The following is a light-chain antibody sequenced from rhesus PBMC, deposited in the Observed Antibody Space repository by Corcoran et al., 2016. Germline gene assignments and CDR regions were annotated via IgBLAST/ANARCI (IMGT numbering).Light chain of an antibody. V-gene: IGKV1-22*01. CDR3: LQFSSSPLT. CDR2: KAS. J-gene: IGKJ4*01. CDR1: QDISSW. Sequence: DIQMTQSPSSLSASVGDKVTITCRASQDISSWLAWYQQNPGKAPKLLIYKASSLQSGVPSRFSGSGSGTDFTLTISSLQPEDFATYFCLQFSSSPLTFGGGTKVDLK.